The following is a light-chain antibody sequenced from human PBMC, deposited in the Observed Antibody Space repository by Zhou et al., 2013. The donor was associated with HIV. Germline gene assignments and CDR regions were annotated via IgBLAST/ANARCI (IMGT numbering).Light chain of an antibody. CDR2: LAS. CDR1: QSLLHVNGYSY. CDR3: MQGGLT. V-gene: IGKV2-28*01. J-gene: IGKJ4*01. Sequence: DVVMTQSPLSLPVTPGEPASISCRSSQSLLHVNGYSYLDWYLQKPGQSPQLLIYLASNRASGVPDRFSGSGTDTDFTLRISRVEAEDVGVYYCMQGGLTFGGGTKVEIK.